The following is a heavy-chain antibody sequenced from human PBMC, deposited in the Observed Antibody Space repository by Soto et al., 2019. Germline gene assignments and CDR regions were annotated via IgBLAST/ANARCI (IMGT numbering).Heavy chain of an antibody. D-gene: IGHD2-2*01. CDR1: GGSISSYY. V-gene: IGHV4-59*12. J-gene: IGHJ6*02. CDR3: ARIPMLYCISTSCYSDYYYGMDV. CDR2: IYYSGST. Sequence: SETLSLTCTVSGGSISSYYWSWIRQPPGKGLEWIGYIYYSGSTNYNPSLKSRVTISVDTSKNQFSLKLSSVTAADTAVYYCARIPMLYCISTSCYSDYYYGMDVWGQGTTVTVSS.